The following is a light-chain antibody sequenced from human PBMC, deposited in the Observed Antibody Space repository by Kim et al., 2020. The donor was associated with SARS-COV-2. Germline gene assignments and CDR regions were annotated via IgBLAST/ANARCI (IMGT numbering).Light chain of an antibody. V-gene: IGLV3-21*04. CDR2: YNS. J-gene: IGLJ3*02. CDR1: NIGSQR. Sequence: APGKAASITCGGNNIGSQRVHWYQQRPGQAPVLVIYYNSDRPSGIPERFSGSNAGNTATLTISRVEAGDEADYYCQVWDSGSDHWVFGGGTKLTVL. CDR3: QVWDSGSDHWV.